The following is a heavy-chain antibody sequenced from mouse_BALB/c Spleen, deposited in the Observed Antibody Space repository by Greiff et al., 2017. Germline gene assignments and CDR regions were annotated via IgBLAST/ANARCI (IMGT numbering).Heavy chain of an antibody. CDR2: IYPGSGST. D-gene: IGHD2-1*01. V-gene: IGHV1S22*01. J-gene: IGHJ3*01. CDR1: GYTFTSYW. CDR3: TRSDYGNSWFAY. Sequence: LQQPGSELVRPGASVKLSCKASGYTFTSYWMHWVKQRPGQGLEWIGNIYPGSGSTNYDEKFKSKATLTVATSSSTAYMQLSSLTSEDSAVYYCTRSDYGNSWFAYWGQGTLVTVSA.